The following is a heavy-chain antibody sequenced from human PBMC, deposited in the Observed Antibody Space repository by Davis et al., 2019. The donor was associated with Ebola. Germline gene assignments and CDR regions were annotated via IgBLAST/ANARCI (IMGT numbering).Heavy chain of an antibody. J-gene: IGHJ6*02. V-gene: IGHV5-51*01. CDR3: ARRGKNTMVQGGRPGHLHKTQNYYGMDV. Sequence: GESLKISCKGSGYSFTSYWIGWVRQMPGKGLEWMGIIYPGDSDTRYSPSFQGQVTISADKSISTAYLQWSSLKASATAMYYCARRGKNTMVQGGRPGHLHKTQNYYGMDVWGQGTTVTVSS. CDR2: IYPGDSDT. CDR1: GYSFTSYW. D-gene: IGHD3-10*01.